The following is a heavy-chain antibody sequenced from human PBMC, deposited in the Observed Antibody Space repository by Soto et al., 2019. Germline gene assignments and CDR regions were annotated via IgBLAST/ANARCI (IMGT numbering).Heavy chain of an antibody. J-gene: IGHJ4*02. Sequence: EVQLWVSGGGLVQPGGSLRLSCVPSGFTFSTYVMTWVRQAPGKGPEWVSGINGRGDTTYYSDSVKGRFTISRDNSKNMVSLQMNGLRAEDTAVYDCVKRPLSLNMFDYWGQGTLVTVSS. V-gene: IGHV3-23*01. D-gene: IGHD2-15*01. CDR2: INGRGDTT. CDR1: GFTFSTYV. CDR3: VKRPLSLNMFDY.